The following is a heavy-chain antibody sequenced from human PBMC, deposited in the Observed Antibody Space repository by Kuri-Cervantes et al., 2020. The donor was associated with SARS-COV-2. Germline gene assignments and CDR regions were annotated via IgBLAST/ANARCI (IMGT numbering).Heavy chain of an antibody. CDR3: AACSGGSCYRFDC. J-gene: IGHJ4*02. V-gene: IGHV4-34*01. Sequence: GSLRLSCAVYGGSFSGYYWSWIRQPPGKGLEWIGEINHSGSTNYNPSLKSRVTISVDTSKNQFSLKLSSVTAADTAVYYCAACSGGSCYRFDCWGQGTLVTVSS. CDR1: GGSFSGYY. D-gene: IGHD2-15*01. CDR2: INHSGST.